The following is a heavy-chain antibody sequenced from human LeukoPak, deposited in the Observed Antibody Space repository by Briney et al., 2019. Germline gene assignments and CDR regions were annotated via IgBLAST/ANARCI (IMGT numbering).Heavy chain of an antibody. J-gene: IGHJ4*02. Sequence: GGSLRLSCAASGFTFSSFSMNWVRQAPGKGLEWVSSISSTSSYIYYADSVKGRFPISRDNAKNSLYLQMNSLRAEDTAVYYCARESSSSNWGQGTLVTVSS. CDR1: GFTFSSFS. D-gene: IGHD2-15*01. CDR2: ISSTSSYI. CDR3: ARESSSSN. V-gene: IGHV3-21*01.